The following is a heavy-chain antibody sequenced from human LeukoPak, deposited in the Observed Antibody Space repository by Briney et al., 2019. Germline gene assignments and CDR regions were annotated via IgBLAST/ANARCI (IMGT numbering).Heavy chain of an antibody. CDR1: GGSISSGSYF. D-gene: IGHD3-10*01. V-gene: IGHV4-61*02. Sequence: SQTLSLTCTVSGGSISSGSYFWSWIRQPAGEGLQWIGRIYTGGSTNYNPSLKSRVTISVDTSKNQFSLKLSSVTAADTAVYYCARNYYGSGSYGPTFDYWGQGTLVTVSS. J-gene: IGHJ4*02. CDR2: IYTGGST. CDR3: ARNYYGSGSYGPTFDY.